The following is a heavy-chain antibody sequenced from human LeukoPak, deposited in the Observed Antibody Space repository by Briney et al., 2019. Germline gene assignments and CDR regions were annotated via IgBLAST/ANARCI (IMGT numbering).Heavy chain of an antibody. CDR3: AKGRNSSPTNTWFDP. CDR1: GFTFSSYV. V-gene: IGHV3-23*01. CDR2: ISGSGVGA. J-gene: IGHJ5*02. D-gene: IGHD6-13*01. Sequence: GGSLRLSCAASGFTFSSYVMSWVRQAPGKGLEWVSTISGSGVGAYYADSVKGRFTISRDNFNNTVFLQMNTLRADDTAVYYCAKGRNSSPTNTWFDPWGQGNLVTVSS.